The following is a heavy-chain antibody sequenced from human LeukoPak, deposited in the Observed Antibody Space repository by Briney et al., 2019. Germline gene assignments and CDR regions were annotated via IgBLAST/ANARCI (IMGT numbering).Heavy chain of an antibody. V-gene: IGHV1-46*01. CDR1: GYTFTSYY. J-gene: IGHJ4*02. Sequence: ASVKVSCKASGYTFTSYYMHWVRQAPGQGLERMGIINPSGGSTSYAQKFQGRVTMTRDTSTSTVYMELSSLRSEDTAVYYCGGGSSWSQFDYWGQGTLVTVSS. CDR3: GGGSSWSQFDY. CDR2: INPSGGST. D-gene: IGHD6-13*01.